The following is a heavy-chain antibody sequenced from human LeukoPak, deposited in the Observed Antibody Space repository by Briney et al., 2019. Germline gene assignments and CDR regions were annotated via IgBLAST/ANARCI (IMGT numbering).Heavy chain of an antibody. CDR2: IKQDGSEK. CDR1: GFTFSNYW. CDR3: AREGWVVPAVYYYYYYMDV. V-gene: IGHV3-7*01. J-gene: IGHJ6*03. D-gene: IGHD2-2*01. Sequence: GGSLRLSCAASGFTFSNYWMSWVRQAPGKGLEWVANIKQDGSEKYYVDSVKGRFTISRDNAKNSLYLQMNSLRAEDTAVYYCAREGWVVPAVYYYYYYMDVWGKGTTVTVSS.